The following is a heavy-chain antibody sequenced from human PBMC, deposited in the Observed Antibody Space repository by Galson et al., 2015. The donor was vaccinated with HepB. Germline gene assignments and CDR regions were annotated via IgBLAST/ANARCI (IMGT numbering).Heavy chain of an antibody. CDR3: ARHGGYCSSTSGFYYYYMDV. J-gene: IGHJ6*03. D-gene: IGHD2-2*01. V-gene: IGHV5-51*01. CDR1: GYSFTSYW. CDR2: IYPGDSDT. Sequence: QSGAEVKKPGESLKISCKGSGYSFTSYWIGWVRQMPGKGLEWMGIIYPGDSDTRYSPSFQGQVTISADKSISTAYLQWSSLKASDTAMYYCARHGGYCSSTSGFYYYYMDVWGKGTTVTVSS.